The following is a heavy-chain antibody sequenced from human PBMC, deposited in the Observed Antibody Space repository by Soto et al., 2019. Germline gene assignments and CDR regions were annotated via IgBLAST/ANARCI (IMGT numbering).Heavy chain of an antibody. V-gene: IGHV4-61*01. J-gene: IGHJ3*02. CDR1: GGSVSSGSYY. Sequence: QVQLQESGPGLVKPSETLSLTCTVSGGSVSSGSYYWSWIRQPPGKGLEWIGYIYYSGSTNYNPSLKSRVTISVDTSKNQFSLKLSSVTAADTAVYYCAREGGPDYYDSRGYYLGDAFDIWGQGTMVTVSS. D-gene: IGHD3-22*01. CDR3: AREGGPDYYDSRGYYLGDAFDI. CDR2: IYYSGST.